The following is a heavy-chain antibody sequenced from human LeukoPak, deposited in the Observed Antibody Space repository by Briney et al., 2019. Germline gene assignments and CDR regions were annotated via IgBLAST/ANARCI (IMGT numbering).Heavy chain of an antibody. CDR3: ARITRGYSYGPHSLDY. Sequence: PGGSLRLSCAASGFTFSSYSMNWVRQAPGKGLEWVSVIYSGGSTYYADSVKGRFTISRDNSKNTLYLQMNSLRAEDTAVYYCARITRGYSYGPHSLDYWGQGTLVTVSS. V-gene: IGHV3-66*02. D-gene: IGHD5-18*01. CDR2: IYSGGST. CDR1: GFTFSSYS. J-gene: IGHJ4*02.